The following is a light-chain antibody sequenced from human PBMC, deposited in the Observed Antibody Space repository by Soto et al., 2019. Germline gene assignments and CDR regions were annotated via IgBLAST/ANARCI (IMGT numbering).Light chain of an antibody. CDR1: QGISNY. V-gene: IGKV1-16*02. CDR3: QHDT. CDR2: DAS. J-gene: IGKJ5*01. Sequence: DIQRTQFSSSMSASRGDRATITGRASQGISNYLGWFQQKPGKAPKSLIYDASSLHSGVPSKFSGSGSGTDFTLTLSSLQPENFATYYCQHDTFGQGTRLEIK.